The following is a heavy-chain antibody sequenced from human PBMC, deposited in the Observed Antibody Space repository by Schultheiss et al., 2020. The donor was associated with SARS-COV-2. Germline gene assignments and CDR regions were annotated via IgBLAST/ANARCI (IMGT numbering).Heavy chain of an antibody. CDR2: ISAYNGNT. Sequence: ASVKVSCKASGYTFTSYGISWVRQAPGQGLEWMGWISAYNGNTNYAQKLQGRVTMTTDTSTSTAYMELRSLRSDDTAVYYCARALGSPYTSPRFDPWGQGTLVTVSS. V-gene: IGHV1-18*01. J-gene: IGHJ5*02. CDR1: GYTFTSYG. CDR3: ARALGSPYTSPRFDP. D-gene: IGHD2-2*02.